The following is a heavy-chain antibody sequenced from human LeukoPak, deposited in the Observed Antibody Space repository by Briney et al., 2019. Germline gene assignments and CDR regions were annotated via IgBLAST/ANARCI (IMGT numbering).Heavy chain of an antibody. CDR3: ARGRGAGGERNWFHP. Sequence: GGSLRLSCAASGFTFSSYWMHWVRQAPGKGLVWVSRINSDGSSTSHADSVKGRFTISRDNAKNTLHLQMNSLRAEDTAVYYCARGRGAGGERNWFHPWGQGTLVTVSS. CDR2: INSDGSST. CDR1: GFTFSSYW. D-gene: IGHD1-1*01. J-gene: IGHJ5*02. V-gene: IGHV3-74*01.